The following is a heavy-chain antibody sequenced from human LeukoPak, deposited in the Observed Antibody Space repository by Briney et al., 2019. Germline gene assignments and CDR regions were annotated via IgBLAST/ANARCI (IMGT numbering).Heavy chain of an antibody. CDR1: GFTFSDYY. CDR3: AREGTSWGYYYYYMDV. J-gene: IGHJ6*03. CDR2: ISSSGTTI. Sequence: GSLRLSCAASGFTFSDYYMSWIRQAPGKGLEWVSYISSSGTTIYYADSVKGRFTISRDNAKNPLYLQMNSLRAEDTAVYYCAREGTSWGYYYYYMDVWGKGTTVTISS. V-gene: IGHV3-11*04. D-gene: IGHD2-2*01.